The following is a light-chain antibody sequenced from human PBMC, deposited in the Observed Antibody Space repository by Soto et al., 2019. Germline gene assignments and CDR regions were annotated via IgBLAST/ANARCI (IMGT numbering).Light chain of an antibody. CDR3: QQYNKWPPWT. V-gene: IGKV3-20*01. J-gene: IGKJ1*01. Sequence: EIVLTQSPGTLSLSPGERATLSCRASQSVSSSYLAWYQQKPGQAPRLLFYGTSNRATGVPDRFSGTGSGTDFTLTISRLEPEDNAVYYCQQYNKWPPWTFGHGTKVEIK. CDR2: GTS. CDR1: QSVSSSY.